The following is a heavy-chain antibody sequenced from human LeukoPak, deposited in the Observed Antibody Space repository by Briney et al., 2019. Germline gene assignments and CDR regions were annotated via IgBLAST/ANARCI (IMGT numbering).Heavy chain of an antibody. Sequence: PGRSLRLSCATSGFKFDDYGMHWVRQAPRKGLEWVSGISWNGAIMVYADSVKGRFTISRDNAKNSLYLQMKSLRVEDTALYYCAKDISIGGFADGHFHGMDAWGQGTTVTVSS. CDR1: GFKFDDYG. CDR3: AKDISIGGFADGHFHGMDA. CDR2: ISWNGAIM. V-gene: IGHV3-9*01. D-gene: IGHD4-23*01. J-gene: IGHJ6*02.